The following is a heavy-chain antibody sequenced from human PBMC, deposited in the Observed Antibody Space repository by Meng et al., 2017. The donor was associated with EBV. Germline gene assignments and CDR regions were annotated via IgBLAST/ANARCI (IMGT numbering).Heavy chain of an antibody. CDR3: AKGADLAAAGTFWFDP. J-gene: IGHJ5*02. V-gene: IGHV1-2*06. CDR2: INPNSGGT. D-gene: IGHD6-13*01. CDR1: GYTFTGYY. Sequence: VQLVQSGAEVKKPGASVKVSCKASGYTFTGYYMHWVRQAPGQRLEWMGRINPNSGGTNYAQKFQGRVTMTRDTSISTAYMELSRLRSDDTAVYYCAKGADLAAAGTFWFDPWGQGTLVTVSS.